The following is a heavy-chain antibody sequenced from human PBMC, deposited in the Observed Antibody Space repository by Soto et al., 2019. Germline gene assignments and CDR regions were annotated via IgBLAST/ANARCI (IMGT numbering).Heavy chain of an antibody. D-gene: IGHD2-8*01. CDR2: IYYSGST. Sequence: LETLSLTCTVSGGSISSYYWSWIRQPPGKGLEWIGYIYYSGSTNYNPSLKSRVTISVDTSKNQFSLKLSSVTAADTAVYYCARPEERYCTNGVCYAFDIWGQGTMVTVSS. CDR1: GGSISSYY. V-gene: IGHV4-59*08. J-gene: IGHJ3*02. CDR3: ARPEERYCTNGVCYAFDI.